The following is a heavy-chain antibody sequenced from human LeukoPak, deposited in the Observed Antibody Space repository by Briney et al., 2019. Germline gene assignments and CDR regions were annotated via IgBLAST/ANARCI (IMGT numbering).Heavy chain of an antibody. CDR1: GFTFDDYA. D-gene: IGHD2-15*01. J-gene: IGHJ3*02. V-gene: IGHV3-9*01. CDR2: ISWNSGSI. Sequence: GGSLRLSCAASGFTFDDYAMHWVRQAPGKGLEWVSGISWNSGSIGYADSVKGRFTISRDNAKNSLYPQMNSLRAEDTALYYCAKGGYCSGGSCYHDAFDIWGQGTMVTVSS. CDR3: AKGGYCSGGSCYHDAFDI.